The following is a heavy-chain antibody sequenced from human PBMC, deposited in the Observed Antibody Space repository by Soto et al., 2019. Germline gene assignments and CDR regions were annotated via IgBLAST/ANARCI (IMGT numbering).Heavy chain of an antibody. D-gene: IGHD2-15*01. CDR3: ARGKVWYGYGRHPSRGNWFDP. Sequence: QVQLQQWGAGLLKPSETLSLTCAVYGGSFSGYYWSWIRQPPGKGLEWIGEINHSGSTNYNPSLKSRVTISVDTSKNQFSLKLSSVTAADTAVYYCARGKVWYGYGRHPSRGNWFDPWGQGTLVTVSS. CDR1: GGSFSGYY. V-gene: IGHV4-34*01. CDR2: INHSGST. J-gene: IGHJ5*02.